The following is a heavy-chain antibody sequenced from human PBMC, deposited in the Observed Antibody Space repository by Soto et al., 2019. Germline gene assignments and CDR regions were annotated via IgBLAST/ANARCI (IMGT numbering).Heavy chain of an antibody. CDR3: ARDLNLANWGMIGY. V-gene: IGHV3-21*01. CDR1: GFTFSSYS. CDR2: ISSSSSYI. D-gene: IGHD7-27*01. Sequence: GGSLRLSCAASGFTFSSYSMNWVRQAPGKGLEWVSSISSSSSYIYYADSVKGRFTISRDNAKNSLYLQMNSLRAEDTAVYYCARDLNLANWGMIGYWGQGTLVTVSS. J-gene: IGHJ4*02.